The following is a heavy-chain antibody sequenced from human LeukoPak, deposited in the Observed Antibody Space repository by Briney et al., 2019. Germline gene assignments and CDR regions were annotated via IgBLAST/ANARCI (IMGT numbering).Heavy chain of an antibody. CDR2: ISSSSSYI. J-gene: IGHJ4*02. V-gene: IGHV3-21*01. CDR3: ASLLNGYGNY. Sequence: GGSLRLSCAASGSTFSSYSMNWVRQAPGKGLEWVSSISSSSSYIYYADSVKGRFTISRDNAKNSLYLQMNSLRAEDTAVYYCASLLNGYGNYWGQGTLVTVSS. D-gene: IGHD3-22*01. CDR1: GSTFSSYS.